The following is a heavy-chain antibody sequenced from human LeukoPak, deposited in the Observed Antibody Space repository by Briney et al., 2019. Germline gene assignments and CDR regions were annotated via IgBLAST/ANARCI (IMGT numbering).Heavy chain of an antibody. CDR1: GGSISSYY. V-gene: IGHV4-59*12. CDR2: IYYSGST. D-gene: IGHD4-17*01. CDR3: ARDRGDYIFDY. J-gene: IGHJ4*02. Sequence: KASETLSLTCTVSGGSISSYYWSWIRQPPGKGLEWIAYIYYSGSTSYNPSLKSRVTISVDTSKNQFSLKVTSVTAADTAVYYCARDRGDYIFDYWGQGTLVTVSS.